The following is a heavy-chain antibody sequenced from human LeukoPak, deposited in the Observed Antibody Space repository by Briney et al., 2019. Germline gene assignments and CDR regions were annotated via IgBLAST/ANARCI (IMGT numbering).Heavy chain of an antibody. Sequence: SVKVSCKASGGTFSSYAISWVRQAPGQGLEWMGRIIPILGIVNYAQKFQGRVTITADKSTSTAYMELSSLRSEDTAVHYCARDLVCSGGSCYGSGDWGQGTLVTVSS. D-gene: IGHD2-15*01. V-gene: IGHV1-69*04. CDR3: ARDLVCSGGSCYGSGD. CDR1: GGTFSSYA. CDR2: IIPILGIV. J-gene: IGHJ4*02.